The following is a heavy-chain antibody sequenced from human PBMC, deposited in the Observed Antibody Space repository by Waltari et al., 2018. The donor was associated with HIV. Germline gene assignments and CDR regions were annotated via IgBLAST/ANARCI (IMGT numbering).Heavy chain of an antibody. CDR3: AKDRLSRGVIYYGMDV. CDR1: GFNFPKYA. CDR2: SSGGGEHT. J-gene: IGHJ6*02. V-gene: IGHV3-23*01. D-gene: IGHD3-10*01. Sequence: EGQLLESGGGLGQPGGALRLSCVASGFNFPKYAMSWVRQAPGKGLEWVSGSSGGGEHTYNADSVKGRFTISRDNSRDTLYLQMDRLRVDDKAIYYCAKDRLSRGVIYYGMDVWGQGTTVTVS.